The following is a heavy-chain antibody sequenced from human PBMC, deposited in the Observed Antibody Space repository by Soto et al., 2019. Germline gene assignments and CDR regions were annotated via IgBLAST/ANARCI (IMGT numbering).Heavy chain of an antibody. CDR2: IWYDGSNK. CDR3: ARGTHFVVAGTDYFDY. J-gene: IGHJ4*02. V-gene: IGHV3-33*01. D-gene: IGHD6-19*01. Sequence: PGGSLRLSCAASGFTFSSYGMHWVRQAPGKGLEWVAVIWYDGSNKYYADSVKGRFTISRDNSKNTLYLQMNSLRAEDTAVYYCARGTHFVVAGTDYFDYWGQGTLVTVSS. CDR1: GFTFSSYG.